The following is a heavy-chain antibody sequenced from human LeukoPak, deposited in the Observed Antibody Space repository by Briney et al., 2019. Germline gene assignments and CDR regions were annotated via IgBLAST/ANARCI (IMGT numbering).Heavy chain of an antibody. CDR1: GFTFSTYA. CDR3: VKDEGRAAAGNFDY. D-gene: IGHD6-13*01. CDR2: ISASGGST. Sequence: HPGGSLRLSCAASGFTFSTYAMNWLRQAPGKGLEWVSTISASGGSTYYADSVKGRFTISRDISKNTLYLQMNSLRAEDTAVYYCVKDEGRAAAGNFDYWGQGTLVTVSS. V-gene: IGHV3-23*01. J-gene: IGHJ4*02.